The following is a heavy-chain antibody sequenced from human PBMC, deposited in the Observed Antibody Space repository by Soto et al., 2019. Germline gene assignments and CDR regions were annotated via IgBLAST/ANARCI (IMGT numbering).Heavy chain of an antibody. CDR3: ARDYYWNYAY. CDR2: ISNDGNNK. CDR1: GFTFSGYA. J-gene: IGHJ4*02. V-gene: IGHV3-30*09. Sequence: VQLVESGGGVVQPGRSLRLSCTASGFTFSGYAMHWVRQAPGQGLEWVTVISNDGNNKYYADSVKGRFVISRDNCQRTLYLQITSLTPEDTAMDYCARDYYWNYAYWGQGALVTVSS. D-gene: IGHD1-7*01.